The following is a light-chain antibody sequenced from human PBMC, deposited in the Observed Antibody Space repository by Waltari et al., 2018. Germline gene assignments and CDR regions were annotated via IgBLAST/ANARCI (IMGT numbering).Light chain of an antibody. J-gene: IGLJ3*02. Sequence: QSALTQPASVSGSPGQSITISRTGTSRYAGGYNYVAWYQQHPGKAPNLLLFDVSNRPSGVSNRFSGSKSGNTASLTISGLQAEDESDYYCCSFTSGSTWVFGGGTKLTVL. CDR2: DVS. V-gene: IGLV2-14*01. CDR1: SRYAGGYNY. CDR3: CSFTSGSTWV.